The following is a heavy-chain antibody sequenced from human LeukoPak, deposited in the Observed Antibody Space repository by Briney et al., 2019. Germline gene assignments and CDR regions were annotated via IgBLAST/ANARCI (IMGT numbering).Heavy chain of an antibody. CDR2: VWGSGGRT. Sequence: GGSLRLSCVASGLSFTTHAMCLVGQAPGEGLEWVGHVWGSGGRTQYSASVQGRFTLSTDNSTNTLYLQINSLGADDTAVYYSAKDPPPHSYGSGSYAPFHYSGQGTLVTVSS. CDR3: AKDPPPHSYGSGSYAPFHY. CDR1: GLSFTTHA. V-gene: IGHV3-23*01. J-gene: IGHJ4*02. D-gene: IGHD3-10*01.